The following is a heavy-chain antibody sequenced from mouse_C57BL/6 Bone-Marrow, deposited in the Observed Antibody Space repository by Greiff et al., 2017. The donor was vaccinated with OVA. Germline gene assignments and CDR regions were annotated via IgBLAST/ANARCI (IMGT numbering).Heavy chain of an antibody. V-gene: IGHV7-1*01. Sequence: EVQGVESGGGLVQSGRSLRLSCATSGFTFSDFYMEWVRQAPGKGLEWIAASRNKANDYTTEYSASVKGRFIVSRDTSQSILYLQMNALRAEDTAIYYCARDAGLGWFAYWGQGTLVTVSA. J-gene: IGHJ3*01. CDR2: SRNKANDYTT. CDR3: ARDAGLGWFAY. D-gene: IGHD4-1*01. CDR1: GFTFSDFY.